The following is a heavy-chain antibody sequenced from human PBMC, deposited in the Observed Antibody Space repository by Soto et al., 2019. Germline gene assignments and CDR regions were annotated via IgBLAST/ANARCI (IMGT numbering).Heavy chain of an antibody. CDR1: GGTFSSYA. J-gene: IGHJ2*01. CDR2: IIPICGTA. Sequence: QVQLVQSGAEVKKPGSSVKVSCKASGGTFSSYAISWVRQAPGQGLEWMGGIIPICGTANYAQKFQGRVTITADESTSPAYVELSSLRSEDTAVYYWARCGAAGVAATYHWYVYRWGRGSLVTVS. D-gene: IGHD2-15*01. V-gene: IGHV1-69*01. CDR3: ARCGAAGVAATYHWYVYR.